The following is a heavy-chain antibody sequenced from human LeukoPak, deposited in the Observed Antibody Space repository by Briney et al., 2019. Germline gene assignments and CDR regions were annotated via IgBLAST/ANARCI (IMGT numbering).Heavy chain of an antibody. CDR1: GFTFSNNG. Sequence: GSLRLSCAASGFTFSNNGMHWVRQPPGKGLEWVAFTRYDESKTFYGDSVRGRFTISRDNSKNTLYLQMNSLTTDDSAVYYCAKARYSGSPALDFWGQGTLVTVSS. J-gene: IGHJ4*02. CDR3: AKARYSGSPALDF. V-gene: IGHV3-30*02. D-gene: IGHD1-26*01. CDR2: TRYDESKT.